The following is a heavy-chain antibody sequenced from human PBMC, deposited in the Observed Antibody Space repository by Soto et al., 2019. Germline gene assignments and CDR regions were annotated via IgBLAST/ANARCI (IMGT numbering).Heavy chain of an antibody. CDR1: GGSISSYY. Sequence: SETLSATCTVPGGSISSYYWSWIRQRAGKGLEWIGRIYTSGSTNYNPSLKSRVTMSVDTSKNQFSLKLSSVTAADTAVYYCARGYSSSWYSSAKYGMDVWGQGTTVTVSS. CDR2: IYTSGST. D-gene: IGHD6-13*01. J-gene: IGHJ6*02. V-gene: IGHV4-4*07. CDR3: ARGYSSSWYSSAKYGMDV.